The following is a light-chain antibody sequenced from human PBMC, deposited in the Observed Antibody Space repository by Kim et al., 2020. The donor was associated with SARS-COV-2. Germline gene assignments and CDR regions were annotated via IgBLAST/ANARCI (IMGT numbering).Light chain of an antibody. Sequence: QSALTQPAPVSGSPGQSITISCTGTSSDVGGYNYVSWYQQHPGKAPKLMIYDVSKRPSGVSNRFSGSKSGNTASLTISGLQAEDEADYYCSSYTSSSTRVFGGGTQLTVL. CDR2: DVS. CDR1: SSDVGGYNY. V-gene: IGLV2-14*01. CDR3: SSYTSSSTRV. J-gene: IGLJ3*02.